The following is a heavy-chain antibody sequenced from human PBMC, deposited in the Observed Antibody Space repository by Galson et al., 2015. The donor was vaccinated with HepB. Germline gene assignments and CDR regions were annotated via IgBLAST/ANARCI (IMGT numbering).Heavy chain of an antibody. CDR3: ATSDYDSSGYLQF. D-gene: IGHD3-22*01. J-gene: IGHJ4*02. V-gene: IGHV3-66*01. Sequence: FLRLSCAASGFTVSSNYMSWVRQAPGKGLEWVSLIYSDGRTYYADSVKGRFTISRDNSKNTLYLQMNSLRAEDTAVYYCATSDYDSSGYLQFWGQGTLVTVSS. CDR1: GFTVSSNY. CDR2: IYSDGRT.